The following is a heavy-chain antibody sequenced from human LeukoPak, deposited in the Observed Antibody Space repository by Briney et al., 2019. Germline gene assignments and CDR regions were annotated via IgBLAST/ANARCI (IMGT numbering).Heavy chain of an antibody. Sequence: ASVKVSCKVSGYTLTELSMHWVRQAPGKGLEWMGGFDPEDGETIYAQKFQGRVTMTRNTSISTAYMELSSLRSEDTAVYYCARARVYDILTGRHNWFDPWGQGTLVTVSS. D-gene: IGHD3-9*01. CDR1: GYTLTELS. V-gene: IGHV1-24*01. J-gene: IGHJ5*02. CDR3: ARARVYDILTGRHNWFDP. CDR2: FDPEDGET.